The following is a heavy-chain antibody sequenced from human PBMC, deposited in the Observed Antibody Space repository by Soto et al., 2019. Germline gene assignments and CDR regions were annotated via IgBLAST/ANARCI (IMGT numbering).Heavy chain of an antibody. CDR1: GFTVSSNY. CDR3: ARYYDILTGYSSAVGMDV. Sequence: GGSLRLSCAASGFTVSSNYMSWVRQAPGKGLEWVSVIYSGGSTYYADSVKGRFTISRDNSKNTLYLQMNSLRAEDTAVYYCARYYDILTGYSSAVGMDVWGQGTTVTVSS. V-gene: IGHV3-66*01. CDR2: IYSGGST. D-gene: IGHD3-9*01. J-gene: IGHJ6*02.